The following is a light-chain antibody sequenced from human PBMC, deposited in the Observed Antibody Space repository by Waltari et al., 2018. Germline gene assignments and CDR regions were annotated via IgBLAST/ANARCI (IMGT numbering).Light chain of an antibody. Sequence: QSALTQPASVSGSPGQSITISCTGTSNDLGGYKYVSWYQQHPGKAPKVLIYDVNNRPSGVSNRFSGSKSGNTASLTISGLQAEDEADYFCSSYTSSTSVIFGGGTKVTVL. CDR3: SSYTSSTSVI. CDR2: DVN. V-gene: IGLV2-14*03. J-gene: IGLJ2*01. CDR1: SNDLGGYKY.